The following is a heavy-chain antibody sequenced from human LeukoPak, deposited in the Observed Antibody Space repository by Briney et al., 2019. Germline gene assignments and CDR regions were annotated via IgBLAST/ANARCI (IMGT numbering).Heavy chain of an antibody. CDR3: ERFLLRYYYFDF. CDR2: ISGSGGST. CDR1: GFTFGNYA. Sequence: GGSLRLSCAASGFTFGNYAMSWVRQAPGKRLEWVSTISGSGGSTYYADSVKGRFTISRDNSKNTLYLQMNSLRAEDTAVYYCERFLLRYYYFDFWGQGALVTVSS. D-gene: IGHD3-9*01. J-gene: IGHJ4*02. V-gene: IGHV3-23*01.